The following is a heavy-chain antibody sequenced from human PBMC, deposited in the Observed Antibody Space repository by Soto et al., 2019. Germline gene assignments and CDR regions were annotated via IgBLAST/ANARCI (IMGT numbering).Heavy chain of an antibody. CDR2: ISGYNGNT. CDR3: AREGPAPYYYYGMDV. CDR1: GYSFTTYG. Sequence: QVQLVQSRGEGKKPGASVKVSCKTSGYSFTTYGISWVRQAPGQGLQWMGWISGYNGNTNYAQQLKCRLTMTTDTSTSTAYMALRSLTSDDTAVYYCAREGPAPYYYYGMDVWGQGSTVTFAS. J-gene: IGHJ6*01. V-gene: IGHV1-18*01.